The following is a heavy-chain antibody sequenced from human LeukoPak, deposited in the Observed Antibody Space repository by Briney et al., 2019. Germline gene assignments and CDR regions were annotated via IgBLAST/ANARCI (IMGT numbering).Heavy chain of an antibody. CDR3: ARTVYYYYGMDV. V-gene: IGHV1-18*01. J-gene: IGHJ6*02. CDR2: ISAYNGNT. Sequence: ASVKVSCTASGYTFTSDGISWVRQAPGQGLEWMGWISAYNGNTNYAQKLQGRVTMTTDTSTSTAYMELRSLRSDDTAVYYCARTVYYYYGMDVWGQGTTVTVSS. CDR1: GYTFTSDG.